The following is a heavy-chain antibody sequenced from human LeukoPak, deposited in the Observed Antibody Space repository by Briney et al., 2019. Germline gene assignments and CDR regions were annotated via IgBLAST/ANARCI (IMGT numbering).Heavy chain of an antibody. CDR1: GFTFSSYG. CDR2: ISYDGSNK. CDR3: EKDLPDYFDY. J-gene: IGHJ4*02. Sequence: GGSLRLSCAASGFTFSSYGMHWVRQAPGKGLEWVAVISYDGSNKYYADSVKGRFTISRDNSKNTLYLQMNSLRAEDTAVYYCEKDLPDYFDYWGQGTLVTVSS. V-gene: IGHV3-30*18.